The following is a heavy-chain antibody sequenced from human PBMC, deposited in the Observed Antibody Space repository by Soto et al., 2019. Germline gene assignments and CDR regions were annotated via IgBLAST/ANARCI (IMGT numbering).Heavy chain of an antibody. CDR2: IYYSGST. D-gene: IGHD6-6*01. Sequence: SETLSLTCTVSGGSDSSGSYYWSWIRQPPGKGLEWIGYIYYSGSTNYNPSLKSRVTISVDTSKNQFSLKLSSVTAADTAVYYCAREAIAARPQYYFDYWGQGTLVTVS. CDR3: AREAIAARPQYYFDY. J-gene: IGHJ4*02. V-gene: IGHV4-61*01. CDR1: GGSDSSGSYY.